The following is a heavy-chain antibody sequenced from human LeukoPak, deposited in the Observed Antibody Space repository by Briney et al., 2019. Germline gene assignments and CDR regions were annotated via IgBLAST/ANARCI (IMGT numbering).Heavy chain of an antibody. V-gene: IGHV3-9*03. J-gene: IGHJ3*02. CDR2: ISWNSGSI. CDR1: RFTFDDYA. CDR3: ARGGYSYGLGI. Sequence: PGRSLRLSCAASRFTFDDYAMHWVRQAPGKGLEWVSGISWNSGSIGYADSVKGRFTISRDNAKNSLYLQMNSLRAEDMALYYCARGGYSYGLGIWGQGTMVTVSS. D-gene: IGHD5-18*01.